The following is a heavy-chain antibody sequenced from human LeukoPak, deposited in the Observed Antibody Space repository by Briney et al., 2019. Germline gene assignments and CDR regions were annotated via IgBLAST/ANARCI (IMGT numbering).Heavy chain of an antibody. V-gene: IGHV4-34*01. CDR3: ARHGGCSYGGAYHY. J-gene: IGHJ4*02. CDR1: GGSFSGYY. Sequence: PSETLSLTCAVYGGSFSGYYWSWIRQPPGKGLEWIGEINHSGSTNYNPSLKSRVTISVDTSKNQFSLKLSSVTAADTAVYYCARHGGCSYGGAYHYWGQGTLVTVSS. CDR2: INHSGST. D-gene: IGHD5-18*01.